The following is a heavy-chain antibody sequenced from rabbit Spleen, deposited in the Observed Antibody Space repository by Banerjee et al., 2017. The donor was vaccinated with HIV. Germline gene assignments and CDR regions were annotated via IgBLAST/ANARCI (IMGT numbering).Heavy chain of an antibody. CDR2: IYTGSSGST. CDR3: ARDLVAVIGWNFNL. Sequence: QSLEESGGDLVQPGASLTLTCKASGIDFSSYVMCWVRQAPGKGLEWIACIYTGSSGSTYYASWAKGRFIMSRTSSTTVTLQMTSLTAADTATYFCARDLVAVIGWNFNLWGPGTLVTVS. V-gene: IGHV1S40*01. CDR1: GIDFSSYV. J-gene: IGHJ4*01. D-gene: IGHD1-1*01.